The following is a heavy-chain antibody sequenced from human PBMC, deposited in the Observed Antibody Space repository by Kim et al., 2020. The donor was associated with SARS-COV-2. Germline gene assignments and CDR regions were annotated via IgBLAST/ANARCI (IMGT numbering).Heavy chain of an antibody. J-gene: IGHJ6*02. CDR3: ARTPSYYYGMDV. Sequence: KYYAASVNGRFTIARDNSKNTLYLQMNSLRAEDTAVYYCARTPSYYYGMDVWGQGTTVTVSS. V-gene: IGHV3-33*01. CDR2: K.